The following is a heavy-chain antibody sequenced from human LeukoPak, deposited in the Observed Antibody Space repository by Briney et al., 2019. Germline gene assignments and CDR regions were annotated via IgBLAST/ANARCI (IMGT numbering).Heavy chain of an antibody. CDR2: IFTTGST. CDR1: GGSMTNSY. CDR3: ARQASGGGRIPFDS. D-gene: IGHD4-23*01. Sequence: SETLSLTCTVSGGSMTNSYCNWIRQPARKGLEWIGRIFTTGSTTYNPSLKSRLTMSVDTTKSHFSLKLSSVTAADTAVYYCARQASGGGRIPFDSWGQGALVAVSS. J-gene: IGHJ4*02. V-gene: IGHV4-4*07.